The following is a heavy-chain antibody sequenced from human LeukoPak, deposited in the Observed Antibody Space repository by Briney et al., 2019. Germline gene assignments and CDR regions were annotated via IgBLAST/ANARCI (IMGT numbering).Heavy chain of an antibody. D-gene: IGHD2-2*01. Sequence: GGSLRLSCAASGFTFNNYGLHWVRQAPGKGLEWVAVISYDGRNIHYPDSVKGRFTISRDISTDTLWLQMDSLRTEDTAVYYCAKGPLRGTAAAIDYWGQGTLVTVSS. CDR3: AKGPLRGTAAAIDY. V-gene: IGHV3-30*18. CDR2: ISYDGRNI. J-gene: IGHJ4*02. CDR1: GFTFNNYG.